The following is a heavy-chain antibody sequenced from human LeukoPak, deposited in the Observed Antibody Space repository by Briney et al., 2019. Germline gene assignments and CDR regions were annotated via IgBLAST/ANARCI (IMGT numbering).Heavy chain of an antibody. V-gene: IGHV4-34*01. CDR1: GYSISSGYY. D-gene: IGHD6-13*01. J-gene: IGHJ4*02. Sequence: NTSETLSLTCAVSGYSISSGYYWSWIRQPPGKGLEWIGEINHSGSTNYNPSLKSRVTISVDTSKNQFSLKLSFVTAADTAVYYCARGAAAGRSVDYWGQGTLVTVSS. CDR2: INHSGST. CDR3: ARGAAAGRSVDY.